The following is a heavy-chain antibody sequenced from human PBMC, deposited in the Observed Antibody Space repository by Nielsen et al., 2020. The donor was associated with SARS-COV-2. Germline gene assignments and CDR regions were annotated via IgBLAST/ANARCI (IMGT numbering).Heavy chain of an antibody. J-gene: IGHJ4*02. D-gene: IGHD7-27*01. CDR1: GYTFTGYY. CDR3: AREGVTGDPFDY. CDR2: INPNSGGT. V-gene: IGHV1-2*04. Sequence: ASVKVSCKASGYTFTGYYMHWVRQAPGQGLEWMGWINPNSGGTNYAQKFQGWVTMTRDTSVSTAYMELSRLRSDDTAVYYCAREGVTGDPFDYWGQGTLVTVSS.